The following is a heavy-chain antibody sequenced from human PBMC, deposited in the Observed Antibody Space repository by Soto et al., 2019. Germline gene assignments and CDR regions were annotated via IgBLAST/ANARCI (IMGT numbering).Heavy chain of an antibody. D-gene: IGHD6-13*01. CDR3: ARAAAAQTNDY. CDR2: IKQDGSEK. CDR1: GFTFSSYW. Sequence: GGSLRLSCAASGFTFSSYWMSWVRQAPGKGLEWVANIKQDGSEKYYVDSVKGRFTISGDNAKNSLYLQMNSLRAEDTAVYYCARAAAAQTNDYWGQGTLVTVSS. J-gene: IGHJ4*02. V-gene: IGHV3-7*05.